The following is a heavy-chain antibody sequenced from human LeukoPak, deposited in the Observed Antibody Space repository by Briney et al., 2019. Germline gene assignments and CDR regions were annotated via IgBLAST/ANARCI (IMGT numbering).Heavy chain of an antibody. D-gene: IGHD3-10*01. CDR1: GGSISGGDYY. CDR2: IYYSGSA. V-gene: IGHV4-30-4*08. J-gene: IGHJ4*02. Sequence: SQTLSLTCTVSGGSISGGDYYWSWIRQPPGKGLEWIGYIYYSGSAYYNPSLKSRVAISVDTSKNQFSLKLSSVTAADTAVYYCARSHYGSGTYYYFDYWGQGTLVTVSS. CDR3: ARSHYGSGTYYYFDY.